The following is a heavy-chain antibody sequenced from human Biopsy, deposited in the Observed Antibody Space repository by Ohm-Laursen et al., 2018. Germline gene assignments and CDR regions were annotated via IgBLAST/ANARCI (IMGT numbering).Heavy chain of an antibody. CDR2: FYSSGSS. J-gene: IGHJ4*02. CDR3: AKARTLDTAIDFDY. V-gene: IGHV4-4*07. D-gene: IGHD5-18*01. CDR1: GDSISNSY. Sequence: ETLSLTCIVSGDSISNSYWTWIRQPAGKGLEWIGRFYSSGSSSYNPSLKSRVTMSIDASMNQFSLKLTSVTAADTAVYYCAKARTLDTAIDFDYWGQGTLVTVSS.